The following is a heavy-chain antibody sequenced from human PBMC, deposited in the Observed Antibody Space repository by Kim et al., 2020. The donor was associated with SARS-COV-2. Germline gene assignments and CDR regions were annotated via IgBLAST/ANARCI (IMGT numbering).Heavy chain of an antibody. CDR1: GGSISSSSYY. D-gene: IGHD3-3*01. CDR3: ARHSLRFLEWANWFDP. J-gene: IGHJ5*02. Sequence: SETLSLTCTVSGGSISSSSYYWAWIRQPPGKGLQWIGTIYYSGSTYYNPSLKSRVTISVDTSKNQFSLKLSSVTAADTALYYCARHSLRFLEWANWFDPWGQGTLVTVSS. CDR2: IYYSGST. V-gene: IGHV4-39*01.